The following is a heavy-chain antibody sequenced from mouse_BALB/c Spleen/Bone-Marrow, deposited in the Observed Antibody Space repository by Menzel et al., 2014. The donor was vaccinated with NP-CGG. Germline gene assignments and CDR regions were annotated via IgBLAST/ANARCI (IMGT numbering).Heavy chain of an antibody. CDR2: IYPGDGDT. V-gene: IGHV1-82*01. CDR3: ARAGDYRYDAMDY. CDR1: GYAFSSSW. Sequence: VQLQQSGPELVKPGASVKISCKASGYAFSSSWMNWVKQRPGQGLEWIGRIYPGDGDTNYNGKFKDKATLTADKSSSTAYMQLSSLTSVDSAVYFCARAGDYRYDAMDYWGQGTSVTVSS. D-gene: IGHD2-14*01. J-gene: IGHJ4*01.